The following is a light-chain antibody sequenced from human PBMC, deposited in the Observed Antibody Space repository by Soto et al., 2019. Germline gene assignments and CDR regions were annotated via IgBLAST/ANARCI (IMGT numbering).Light chain of an antibody. J-gene: IGLJ1*01. V-gene: IGLV1-51*01. CDR1: SSNIAANS. CDR3: GAWENSLTVYV. Sequence: QSVLTQPPSVSAAPGQEVTISCSGSSSNIAANSVSWYQHLPGTAPKLLIYDSDRRPSGIPARFSGSKSGTSATLGITGRQTGDEDDYYCGAWENSLTVYVFGSGTQLTVL. CDR2: DSD.